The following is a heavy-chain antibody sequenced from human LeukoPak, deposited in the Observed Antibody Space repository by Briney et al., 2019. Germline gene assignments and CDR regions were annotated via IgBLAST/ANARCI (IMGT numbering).Heavy chain of an antibody. CDR2: IYHSGST. CDR3: ARDSKGYANHWYFDL. J-gene: IGHJ2*01. D-gene: IGHD5-12*01. Sequence: PSETLSLTCTVSGGSISSGGYYWSWIRQPPGKGLEWIGDIYHSGSTYYNPSLKSRVTMSVDRSENEFSLKLSSVTAADTAVYYCARDSKGYANHWYFDLWGRGTLVTVSS. CDR1: GGSISSGGYY. V-gene: IGHV4-30-2*01.